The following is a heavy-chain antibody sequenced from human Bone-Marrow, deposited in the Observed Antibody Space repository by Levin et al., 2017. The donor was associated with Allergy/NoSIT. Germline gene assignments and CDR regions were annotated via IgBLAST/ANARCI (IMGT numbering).Heavy chain of an antibody. CDR2: ISESGGST. D-gene: IGHD6-19*01. V-gene: IGHV3-23*01. J-gene: IGHJ4*02. CDR1: GFTFSTFE. CDR3: VKGSWLDDC. Sequence: GESLKISCACSGFTFSTFEMCWVRQAPGKGLEWVSYISESGGSTHYADSVKGRFTISRDNSNNTLYLQMNSLKAEDTAVYYCVKGSWLDDCGGQGTLVTVSS.